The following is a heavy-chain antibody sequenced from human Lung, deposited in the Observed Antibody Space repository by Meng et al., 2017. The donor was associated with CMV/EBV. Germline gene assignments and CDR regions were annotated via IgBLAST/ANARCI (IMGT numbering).Heavy chain of an antibody. J-gene: IGHJ4*02. D-gene: IGHD3-16*01. CDR2: INTNTGGP. V-gene: IGHV7-4-1*02. CDR1: GYKDFRFS. Sequence: SGYKDFRFSVNWVGQVPGQGLGWVGLINTNTGGPTYAQGLAGRYVFSLDTGVTTAYLQISRLKAEDTAVYYCARTYDYSWKNLHYIDYWGQGTLVTVSS. CDR3: ARTYDYSWKNLHYIDY.